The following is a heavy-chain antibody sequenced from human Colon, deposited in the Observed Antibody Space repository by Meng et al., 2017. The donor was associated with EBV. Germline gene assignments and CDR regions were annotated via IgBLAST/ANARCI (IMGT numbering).Heavy chain of an antibody. Sequence: QVQLQESGPGLVKPSEPLSLTCTVSGGSVNSGAYYWSWFREPPGKGLEWIGYIYYIGTANYNPSLKSRVTISIDTSKDQFSLKLNSVAAADTAVYYCARLREWLVDYWGQGTLVTVSS. V-gene: IGHV4-61*08. CDR1: GGSVNSGAYY. CDR2: IYYIGTA. J-gene: IGHJ4*02. D-gene: IGHD6-19*01. CDR3: ARLREWLVDY.